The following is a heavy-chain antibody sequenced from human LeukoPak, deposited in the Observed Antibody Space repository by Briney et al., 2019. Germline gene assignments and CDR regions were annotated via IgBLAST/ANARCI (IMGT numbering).Heavy chain of an antibody. D-gene: IGHD2-2*01. Sequence: PSETLSLTCAVYGGSFSGYYWSWIRQPPGKGLEWIGEINHSGSTNYNPSLKSRVTISVDTSKNQFSLKLSSVTAADTAVYYCARRVKRYGGYCSSTSCSPGGYYYYYMDVWGKGTTVTVSS. CDR1: GGSFSGYY. V-gene: IGHV4-34*01. CDR3: ARRVKRYGGYCSSTSCSPGGYYYYYMDV. J-gene: IGHJ6*03. CDR2: INHSGST.